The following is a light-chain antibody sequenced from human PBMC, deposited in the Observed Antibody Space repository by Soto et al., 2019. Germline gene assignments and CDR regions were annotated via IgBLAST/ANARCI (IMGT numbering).Light chain of an antibody. CDR2: DAF. CDR3: QQRSNWPRT. V-gene: IGKV3-11*01. CDR1: QSVSSY. Sequence: EIVLTQSPATLSLSPGERATLSCRASQSVSSYLAWYQQKPGQAPRLLIYDAFNRATGIPARFSGSGSGTDFTLTISSLEPEDFAVYYCQQRSNWPRTFGQGTQVEIK. J-gene: IGKJ1*01.